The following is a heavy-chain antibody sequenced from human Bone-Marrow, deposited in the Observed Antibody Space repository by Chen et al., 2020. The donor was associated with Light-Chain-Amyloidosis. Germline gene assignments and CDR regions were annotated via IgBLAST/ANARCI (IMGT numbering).Heavy chain of an antibody. CDR3: ARRRDGYNFDY. CDR2: IYPDDSDA. J-gene: IGHJ4*02. V-gene: IGHV5-51*01. Sequence: EVQLEQSGPEVKKPGESLKISCKGSGYTFPNYWIGWVRQMPGKGLEWMGVIYPDDSDARYSPSFDGQVTISADKSITPAYLQWRSLKASDTAMYYCARRRDGYNFDYWGQGTLVTVSS. D-gene: IGHD5-12*01. CDR1: GYTFPNYW.